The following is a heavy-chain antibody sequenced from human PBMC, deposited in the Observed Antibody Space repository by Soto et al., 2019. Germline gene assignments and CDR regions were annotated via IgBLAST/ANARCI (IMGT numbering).Heavy chain of an antibody. CDR3: AKDSAVAGIFDY. V-gene: IGHV3-23*01. D-gene: IGHD6-19*01. CDR1: GFTFSSYA. J-gene: IGHJ4*02. CDR2: ISGSGGST. Sequence: TVGPLRLSCAASGFTFSSYAMSWVSQAPGKGLEWVSAISGSGGSTYYADSVKGRFTISRDNSKNTLYLQMNSLRAEDTAVYYCAKDSAVAGIFDYWGQGTLVTVSS.